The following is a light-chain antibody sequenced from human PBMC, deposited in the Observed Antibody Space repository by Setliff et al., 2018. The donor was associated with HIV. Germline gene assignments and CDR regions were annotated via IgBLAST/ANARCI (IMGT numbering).Light chain of an antibody. CDR3: SSYSSTSTLL. CDR1: SSDIFYNY. V-gene: IGLV2-14*03. CDR2: DVT. Sequence: QSVLTQPASVSGSPGQSITISCTGSSSDIFYNYVSWYQQHPGKAPKLIIYDVTNRPSGVSNRFPGSKSGNTAPLTISGLQVGDEADYYCSSYSSTSTLLFGAGTKVTVL. J-gene: IGLJ1*01.